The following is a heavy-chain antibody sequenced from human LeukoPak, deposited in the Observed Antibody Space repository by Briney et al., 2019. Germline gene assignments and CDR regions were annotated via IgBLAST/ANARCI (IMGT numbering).Heavy chain of an antibody. Sequence: PGGSPRLSCAASGFTFSSYAMSWVRQAPGKGLEWVSAISGSGGSIYYADSVKGRFTISRDNSKNTLYLQMNSLRAEDTAVYYCAKFRVIRFLEWSPEVNYGMDVWGQGTTVTVSS. CDR1: GFTFSSYA. CDR2: ISGSGGSI. D-gene: IGHD3-3*01. V-gene: IGHV3-23*01. CDR3: AKFRVIRFLEWSPEVNYGMDV. J-gene: IGHJ6*02.